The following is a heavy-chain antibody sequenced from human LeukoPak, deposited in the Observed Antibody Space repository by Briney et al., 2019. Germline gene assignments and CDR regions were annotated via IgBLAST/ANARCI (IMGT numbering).Heavy chain of an antibody. D-gene: IGHD6-19*01. J-gene: IGHJ4*02. CDR2: MNPNSGNT. CDR1: GYTFTNYD. CDR3: ARGGWPDSFY. V-gene: IGHV1-8*01. Sequence: ASVKVSCKASGYTFTNYDINWVRQATGQGIDWMGWMNPNSGNTGYAQKFQGRVTMARNTSISTAYMELSSLRSEDTGVYYCARGGWPDSFYWGQGTLVTVSS.